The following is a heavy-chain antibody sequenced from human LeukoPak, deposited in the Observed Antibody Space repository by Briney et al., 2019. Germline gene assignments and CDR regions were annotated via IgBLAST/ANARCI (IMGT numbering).Heavy chain of an antibody. Sequence: GGSLRLSCAASGFTFSSYSMNWVRQAPGKGLEWVSSISSSSSYIYYADSVKGRFTISRDNAKNSLYLQMNSLRAEDTAVYYCARETTGDLYYYYYYMDVWGKGTTVTVSS. V-gene: IGHV3-21*01. CDR1: GFTFSSYS. CDR3: ARETTGDLYYYYYYMDV. J-gene: IGHJ6*03. CDR2: ISSSSSYI. D-gene: IGHD7-27*01.